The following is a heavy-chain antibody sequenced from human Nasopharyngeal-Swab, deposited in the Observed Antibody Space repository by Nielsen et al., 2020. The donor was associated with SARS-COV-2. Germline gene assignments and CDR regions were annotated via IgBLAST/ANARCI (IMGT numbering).Heavy chain of an antibody. CDR3: ARWDYSNYDLDY. CDR1: GFTFSSYS. Sequence: GESLKISCAASGFTFSSYSMNWVRQAPGKGLEWVSSISSSSSYIYYADSVKGRFTISRDNAKNSLYLQMNSLRAEDTPVYYCARWDYSNYDLDYWGQGTLVTVSS. CDR2: ISSSSSYI. D-gene: IGHD4-11*01. V-gene: IGHV3-21*01. J-gene: IGHJ4*02.